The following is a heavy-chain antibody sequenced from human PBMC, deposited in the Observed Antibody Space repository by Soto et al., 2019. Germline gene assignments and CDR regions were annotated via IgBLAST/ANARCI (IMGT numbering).Heavy chain of an antibody. Sequence: PGGSLRLSCAASGFTFSSYAMSWVRQAPGKGLEWVSAISTGGGSTFYADSVKGRFTISRDNFKNTLYLQMNSLRAEDTAVYYCAKKAGYSGYDTFDYWGQGTLVTVSS. CDR3: AKKAGYSGYDTFDY. V-gene: IGHV3-23*01. CDR1: GFTFSSYA. D-gene: IGHD5-12*01. CDR2: ISTGGGST. J-gene: IGHJ4*02.